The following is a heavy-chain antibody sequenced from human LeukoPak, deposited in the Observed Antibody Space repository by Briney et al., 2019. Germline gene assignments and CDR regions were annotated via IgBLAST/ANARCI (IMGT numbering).Heavy chain of an antibody. D-gene: IGHD6-13*01. CDR1: GFTFSSYA. CDR3: AKAGGQQPYHYYYGMDV. J-gene: IGHJ6*02. CDR2: ISGSGGST. V-gene: IGHV3-23*01. Sequence: GGSLRLSCAASGFTFSSYAMSWVRRAPGKGLEGVSAISGSGGSTYYADSVKGRFTISRDDSKNTLYLQMNSLRAEDTAVYYCAKAGGQQPYHYYYGMDVWGQGTTVTVSS.